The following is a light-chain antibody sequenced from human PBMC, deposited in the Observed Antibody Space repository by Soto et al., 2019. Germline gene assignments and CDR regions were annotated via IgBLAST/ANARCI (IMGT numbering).Light chain of an antibody. V-gene: IGLV2-8*01. CDR1: SSDVGGYNY. CDR2: EVS. J-gene: IGLJ2*01. Sequence: QSALTQPPSSSRSPGQSVTISCTGTSSDVGGYNYVSWYQQHPGKAPKLMISEVSKRPSGVPDRFSGSKSGNTASLTVSGLQAEDKADYYCSSFAGNNNLVFGGGTKVTVL. CDR3: SSFAGNNNLV.